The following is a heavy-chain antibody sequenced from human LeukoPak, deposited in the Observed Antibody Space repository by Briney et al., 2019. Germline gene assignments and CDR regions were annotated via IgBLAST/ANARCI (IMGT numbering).Heavy chain of an antibody. CDR2: ISHEGSFQ. CDR3: ARTRERWQVLDY. J-gene: IGHJ4*02. CDR1: GFSFGSYG. D-gene: IGHD6-19*01. V-gene: IGHV3-30*03. Sequence: GGSLRLSCAASGFSFGSYGMHWVRQAPGKGLEWLAVISHEGSFQNYADSVRGRFTVSKDNSKNMAYLQMNSLRPDDTAVYFCARTRERWQVLDYWGQGTLVTASS.